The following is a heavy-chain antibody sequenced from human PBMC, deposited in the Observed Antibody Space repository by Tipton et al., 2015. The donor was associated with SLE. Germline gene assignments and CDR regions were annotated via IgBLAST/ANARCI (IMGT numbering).Heavy chain of an antibody. CDR3: ARARLYSSSTTWYYYMDV. CDR2: INHSGST. V-gene: IGHV4-34*01. J-gene: IGHJ6*03. CDR1: GGSFSGYY. D-gene: IGHD2/OR15-2a*01. Sequence: TLSLTCAVYGGSFSGYYWSWIRQPPGKGLEWIGEINHSGSTNYNPSLKSRVTISVDTSKTQFSLKLSSVTAADTAVYYCARARLYSSSTTWYYYMDVWGKGTTVTVSS.